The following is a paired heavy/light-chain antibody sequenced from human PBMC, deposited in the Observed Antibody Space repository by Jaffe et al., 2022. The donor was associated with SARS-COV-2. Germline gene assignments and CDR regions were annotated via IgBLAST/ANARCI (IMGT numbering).Light chain of an antibody. CDR1: QSVSSSY. V-gene: IGKV3-20*01. CDR3: QLYGSSPSK. Sequence: EIVLTQSPGTLSLSPGERATLSCRASQSVSSSYLAWYQQKPGQAPRLLIYGASNRATGIPDRFSGSGSGTDFTLTISRLEPEDFAVYYCQLYGSSPSKFGQGARVEIK. CDR2: GAS. J-gene: IGKJ1*01.
Heavy chain of an antibody. J-gene: IGHJ6*02. CDR3: ARRGELLYNYYYYYGMDV. D-gene: IGHD3-10*01. CDR1: GFIFSNYA. CDR2: ISSSSSTI. V-gene: IGHV3-48*02. Sequence: EVQLVESGGGLVQPGGSLRLSCEASGFIFSNYAMNWVRQTPGKGLEWVSYISSSSSTIYYADSVKGRFTISRDNAKNSLYLQMNSLRDEDTAVYYCARRGELLYNYYYYYGMDVWGQGTTVTVSS.